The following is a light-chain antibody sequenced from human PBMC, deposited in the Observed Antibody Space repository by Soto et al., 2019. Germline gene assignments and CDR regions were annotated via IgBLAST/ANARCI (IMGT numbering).Light chain of an antibody. CDR1: QSVSSS. J-gene: IGKJ3*01. Sequence: EIVLTQSPATLSLSPGERATLSCRASQSVSSSLAWYQQKPGQAPRLLIYDASNRVTGIPARFSGSGSGTDFTLTISSLEPEDFAVYYCQQRSTWPTFGPGTKVDIK. V-gene: IGKV3-11*01. CDR3: QQRSTWPT. CDR2: DAS.